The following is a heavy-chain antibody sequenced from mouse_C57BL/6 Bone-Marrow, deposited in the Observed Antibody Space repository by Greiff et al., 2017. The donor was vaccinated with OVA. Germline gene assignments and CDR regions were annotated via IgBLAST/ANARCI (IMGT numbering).Heavy chain of an antibody. CDR2: IRYSGST. J-gene: IGHJ2*01. CDR1: GYSITSGYD. CDR3: ARELRVYYFDY. D-gene: IGHD1-1*01. Sequence: EVKLMESGPGLVKPSQSLSLTCTVTGYSITSGYDWHWIRPFPGNKLEWMGYIRYSGSTNYNPSLKSRISITHDTSKNHFFLKLNSVTTEYTATYYCARELRVYYFDYWGQGTTLTVSS. V-gene: IGHV3-1*01.